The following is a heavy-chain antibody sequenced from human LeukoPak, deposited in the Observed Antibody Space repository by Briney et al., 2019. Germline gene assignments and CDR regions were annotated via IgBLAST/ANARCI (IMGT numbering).Heavy chain of an antibody. CDR3: AKGYYDYVWGSYYFDY. CDR1: GFTFSSYA. J-gene: IGHJ4*02. D-gene: IGHD3-16*01. CDR2: ISGSGGRT. V-gene: IGHV3-23*01. Sequence: PGGSLRLSCAASGFTFSSYAMSWVRQAPGKGLEWVSAISGSGGRTYYADSVKGRFTISRDNSMDTLYLQMNSLRAEDTAVYYCAKGYYDYVWGSYYFDYWGQGTLVTVSS.